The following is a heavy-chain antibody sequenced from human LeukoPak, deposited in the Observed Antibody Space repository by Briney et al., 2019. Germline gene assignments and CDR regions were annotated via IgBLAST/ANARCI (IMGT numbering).Heavy chain of an antibody. CDR3: ARETPVVNLGD. D-gene: IGHD4-17*01. J-gene: IGHJ4*02. Sequence: GGSLRLSCVASGFRFSDHYMDWVRQAPGKGLEWVGRSRNKANSYQTEYAASVKGRFTISRGDSKNSVDLEMNSLEIEDTAVYYCARETPVVNLGDWGQGTRVTVSS. CDR2: SRNKANSYQT. V-gene: IGHV3-72*01. CDR1: GFRFSDHY.